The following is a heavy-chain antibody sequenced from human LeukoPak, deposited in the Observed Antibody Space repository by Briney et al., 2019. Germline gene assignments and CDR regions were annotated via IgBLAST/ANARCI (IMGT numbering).Heavy chain of an antibody. CDR1: GGSISSYY. CDR2: IYYSGST. D-gene: IGHD6-19*01. J-gene: IGHJ4*02. Sequence: SETLSLTCTVSGGSISSYYWSWIRQPPGKGLEWIGYIYYSGSTNYNPSLKSRVTISVDTSKNQFSLKLSSVTAADTAVYYCARGVFSSGPHGWYFDYWGQGTLVTVSS. V-gene: IGHV4-59*01. CDR3: ARGVFSSGPHGWYFDY.